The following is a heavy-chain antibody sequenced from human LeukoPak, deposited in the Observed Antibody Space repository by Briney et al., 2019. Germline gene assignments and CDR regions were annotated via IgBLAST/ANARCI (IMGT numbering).Heavy chain of an antibody. J-gene: IGHJ4*02. CDR3: AKTRWLLLLIDY. CDR2: ISGSGGST. Sequence: PGGSLRLSCAASGFTFTSSAMSWVRQAPGKGLEWVSAISGSGGSTYYADSVKGRFTISRDNSKNTLYLQMNSLRAEDTAVYYCAKTRWLLLLIDYWGQGTLVTVSS. D-gene: IGHD3-22*01. V-gene: IGHV3-23*01. CDR1: GFTFTSSA.